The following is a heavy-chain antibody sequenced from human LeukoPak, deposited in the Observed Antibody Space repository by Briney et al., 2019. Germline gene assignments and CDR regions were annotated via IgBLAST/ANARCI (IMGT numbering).Heavy chain of an antibody. J-gene: IGHJ4*02. Sequence: TSETLSLTCTVSGGSISSSSYYWGWIRQPPGEGLEWIGSIYYSGSTYYNPSLKSRVTISVDTSKNQFSLKLSSVTAADTAVYYCASYGSGYNQFDYWGQGTLVTVSS. CDR1: GGSISSSSYY. CDR3: ASYGSGYNQFDY. D-gene: IGHD3-10*01. V-gene: IGHV4-39*01. CDR2: IYYSGST.